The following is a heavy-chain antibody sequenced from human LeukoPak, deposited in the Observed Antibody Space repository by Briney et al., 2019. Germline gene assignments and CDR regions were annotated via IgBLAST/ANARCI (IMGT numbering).Heavy chain of an antibody. J-gene: IGHJ6*02. CDR2: IYPGDSDT. Sequence: GESLKISCKGSGYSFTSYWIGWVRQMPGKGLEWMGIIYPGDSDTRYSPSFQGQVTISADKSISTAYLQWSSLKASDTAMYYCARRRTSHDSTDYYGMDVWGQGTTVTVSS. CDR3: ARRRTSHDSTDYYGMDV. D-gene: IGHD1-14*01. CDR1: GYSFTSYW. V-gene: IGHV5-51*01.